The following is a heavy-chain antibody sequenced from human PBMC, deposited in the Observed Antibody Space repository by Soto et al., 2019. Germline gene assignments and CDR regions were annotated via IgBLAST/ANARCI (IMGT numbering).Heavy chain of an antibody. D-gene: IGHD3-10*01. V-gene: IGHV4-59*01. CDR2: IYYSGST. CDR3: ARSHGFYYGSGSYALDAFDI. CDR1: GGSISSYY. J-gene: IGHJ3*02. Sequence: SETLSLTCTVPGGSISSYYWSWIRQPPGKGLEWIGYIYYSGSTNYNPSLKSRVTLSVDTSKNQFFLKLRSVTAADTAVYYCARSHGFYYGSGSYALDAFDIWGQGTMVTVSS.